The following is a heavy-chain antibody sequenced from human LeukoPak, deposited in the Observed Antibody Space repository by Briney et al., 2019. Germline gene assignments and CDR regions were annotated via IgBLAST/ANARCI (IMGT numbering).Heavy chain of an antibody. Sequence: ASVKVSCKASGGTFSSYAISWVRQAPGQGLEWMGRISAYNGNTNYAQKLQGRVTMTTDTSASTAYMELRSLRSDDTAVYYCARVPQKGWFDPWGQGTLVTVSS. CDR2: ISAYNGNT. CDR1: GGTFSSYA. CDR3: ARVPQKGWFDP. J-gene: IGHJ5*02. V-gene: IGHV1-18*01.